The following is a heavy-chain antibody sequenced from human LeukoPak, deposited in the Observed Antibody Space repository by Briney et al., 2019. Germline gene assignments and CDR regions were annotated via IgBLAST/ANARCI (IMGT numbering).Heavy chain of an antibody. D-gene: IGHD6-19*01. CDR1: GFTFAEYT. V-gene: IGHV3-43*01. CDR2: ISWNGARI. Sequence: EGSLRLSCAASGFTFAEYTMHWVRQAPGKGLKWVSLISWNGARIHYGDSVKGRFTISKDNSKNSLYPQMNSLRTEDTALYYCVKDLVAASENVRGWYPMDYWGQGTLVTVSS. CDR3: VKDLVAASENVRGWYPMDY. J-gene: IGHJ4*02.